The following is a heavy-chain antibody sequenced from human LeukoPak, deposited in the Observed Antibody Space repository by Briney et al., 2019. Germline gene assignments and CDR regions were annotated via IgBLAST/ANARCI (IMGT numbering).Heavy chain of an antibody. CDR3: ARDRGPYYDSSGQSDY. V-gene: IGHV3-21*01. D-gene: IGHD3-22*01. Sequence: WGSLRLSCAASGFTFSSYSMNWVRQAPGKGLEWVSSISSSSSYIYYADSVKGRFTISRDNAKNSLYLQMNSLRAEDTAVYYCARDRGPYYDSSGQSDYWGQGTLVTVSS. J-gene: IGHJ4*02. CDR2: ISSSSSYI. CDR1: GFTFSSYS.